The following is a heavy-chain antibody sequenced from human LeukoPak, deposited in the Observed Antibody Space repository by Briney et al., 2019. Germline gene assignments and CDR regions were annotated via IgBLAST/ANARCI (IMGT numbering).Heavy chain of an antibody. CDR1: GFTFSSHW. J-gene: IGHJ4*02. V-gene: IGHV3-74*01. CDR2: IIGDGSST. Sequence: GSLRLSCAASGFTFSSHWMHWVRQAPGKGLVWVSRIIGDGSSTSYADSVKGRFTISRDNAKNSLYLQMNSLRAEDTAVYYCAKKNYCDGWGQGTLVTVSS. CDR3: AKKNYCDG.